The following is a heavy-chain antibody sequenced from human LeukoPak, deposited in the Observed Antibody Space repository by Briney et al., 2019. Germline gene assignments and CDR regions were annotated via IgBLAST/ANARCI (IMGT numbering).Heavy chain of an antibody. J-gene: IGHJ4*02. V-gene: IGHV3-53*01. CDR1: GFSVSTTY. CDR3: AREYSGSYYFDS. CDR2: IYSGGST. Sequence: GGSLRLSCAASGFSVSTTYMSWVRQAPGKGLEWVSVIYSGGSTYSADSVKSRFTISRDNSKNTLYLQMNSLRAEDTAVYYCAREYSGSYYFDSWGQGTLVTVSS. D-gene: IGHD1-26*01.